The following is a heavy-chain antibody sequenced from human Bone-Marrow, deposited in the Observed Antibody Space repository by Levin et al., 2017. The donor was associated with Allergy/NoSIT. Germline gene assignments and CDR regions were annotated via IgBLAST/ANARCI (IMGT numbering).Heavy chain of an antibody. D-gene: IGHD6-6*01. CDR3: ARVDSPARPFDF. V-gene: IGHV3-33*01. J-gene: IGHJ4*02. Sequence: PGGSLRLSCTASGFDFSTSAMHWVRQAPGKGLEWVAVVWYDGVDKYYADSVKGRFTLSRDNSKSTAYLQLNSLRVDDTAVYFCARVDSPARPFDFRGQGTLVTVSS. CDR2: VWYDGVDK. CDR1: GFDFSTSA.